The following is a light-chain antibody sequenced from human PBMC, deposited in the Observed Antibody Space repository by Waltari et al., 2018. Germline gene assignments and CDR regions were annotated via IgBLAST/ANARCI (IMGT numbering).Light chain of an antibody. V-gene: IGKV1-16*02. Sequence: DIQMTQSPSSLSASVGDRVTITCRASQGINNYLAWFQQKPGKAPKSLIYAASILQSGVPSKFSGSGSGTDFTLTISSLQAEDVAVYYCQQYYNTPYTFGQGTKLEIK. CDR1: QGINNY. J-gene: IGKJ2*01. CDR3: QQYYNTPYT. CDR2: AAS.